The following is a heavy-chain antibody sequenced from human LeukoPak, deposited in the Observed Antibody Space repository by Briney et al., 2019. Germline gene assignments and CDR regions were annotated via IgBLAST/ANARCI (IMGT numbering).Heavy chain of an antibody. D-gene: IGHD3-10*01. CDR3: AKLKGWYGEGYFDY. Sequence: GGSLRLSCAASGFTVSSNYMSWVRQPPGKGLEWVSVIYSGGTTFYADSVKGRFTISRDNSKNTLYLQMNSLRADDTAVYYCAKLKGWYGEGYFDYWDQGTVVTVSS. J-gene: IGHJ4*02. CDR2: IYSGGTT. CDR1: GFTVSSNY. V-gene: IGHV3-53*01.